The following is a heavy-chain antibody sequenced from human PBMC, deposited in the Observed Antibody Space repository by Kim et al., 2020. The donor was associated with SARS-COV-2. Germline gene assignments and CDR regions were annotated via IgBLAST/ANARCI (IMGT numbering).Heavy chain of an antibody. V-gene: IGHV3-43*02. CDR3: AATLGGGYYFDY. D-gene: IGHD3-16*01. CDR1: GFTFDDYA. Sequence: GGSLRLSCAASGFTFDDYAMHWVRQAPGKGLEWVSLISGDGGSTYYADSVKGRFTISRYNSKNSLYLQMNSLRTEDTALYYCAATLGGGYYFDYWGQGTLVTVSS. J-gene: IGHJ4*02. CDR2: ISGDGGST.